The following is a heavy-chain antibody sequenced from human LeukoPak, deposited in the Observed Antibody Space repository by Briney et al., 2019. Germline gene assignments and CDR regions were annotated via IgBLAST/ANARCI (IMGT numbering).Heavy chain of an antibody. Sequence: GGSLRLSCAASGFTFSSYGMNWVRQAPGKGLEWVSSISSSSSYIYYADSVKGRFTISRDNAKNSLYLQMNSLRAEDTAVYYCARDLRSSGYYAFDYWGQGTLVTVSS. D-gene: IGHD3-22*01. CDR1: GFTFSSYG. J-gene: IGHJ4*02. CDR2: ISSSSSYI. CDR3: ARDLRSSGYYAFDY. V-gene: IGHV3-21*01.